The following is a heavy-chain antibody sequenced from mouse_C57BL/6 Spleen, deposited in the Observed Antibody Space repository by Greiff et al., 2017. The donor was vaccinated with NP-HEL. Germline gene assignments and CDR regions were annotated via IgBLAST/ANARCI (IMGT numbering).Heavy chain of an antibody. V-gene: IGHV1-59*01. CDR2: IDPSDSYT. Sequence: QVQLQQPGAELVRPGTSVKLSCKASGYTFTSYWMHWVKQRPGQGLEWIGVIDPSDSYTNYNQKFKGKATLPVDTSSSTAYMQLSSLTSEDSAVYYWARGGGSSGGYFDVWGTGTTVTVSS. CDR3: ARGGGSSGGYFDV. J-gene: IGHJ1*03. CDR1: GYTFTSYW. D-gene: IGHD1-1*01.